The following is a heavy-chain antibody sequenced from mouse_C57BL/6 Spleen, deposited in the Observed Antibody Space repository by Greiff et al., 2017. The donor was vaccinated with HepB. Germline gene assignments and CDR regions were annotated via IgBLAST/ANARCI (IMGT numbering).Heavy chain of an antibody. J-gene: IGHJ2*01. Sequence: QVQLKESGAELVRPGSSVKLSCKASGYTFTSYWMHWVKQRPIQGLEWIGNIDPSDSETHYNQKFKDKATLTVDKSSSTAYMQLSSLTSEDSAVYYCARSDITTGGYWGQGTTLTVSS. D-gene: IGHD1-1*01. CDR3: ARSDITTGGY. V-gene: IGHV1-52*01. CDR1: GYTFTSYW. CDR2: IDPSDSET.